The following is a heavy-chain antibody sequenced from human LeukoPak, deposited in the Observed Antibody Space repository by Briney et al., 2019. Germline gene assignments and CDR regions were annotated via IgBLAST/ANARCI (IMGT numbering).Heavy chain of an antibody. V-gene: IGHV3-48*03. D-gene: IGHD2-8*01. CDR2: ISTTGDRI. Sequence: GGSLILSCAASGFTFSSYEMNWVRQAPGKGLEWISYISTTGDRIQYADSVEGRFSISRDNAKNSLYLQMNSLRVEDTAVYYCARDTKDYWGQGTLVTVSS. CDR1: GFTFSSYE. CDR3: ARDTKDY. J-gene: IGHJ4*02.